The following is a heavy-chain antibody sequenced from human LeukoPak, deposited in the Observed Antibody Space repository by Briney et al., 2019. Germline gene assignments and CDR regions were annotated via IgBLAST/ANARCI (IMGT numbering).Heavy chain of an antibody. CDR1: GFTFSSYA. CDR2: ISGSGGST. D-gene: IGHD3-3*01. Sequence: GGSLRLSCAASGFTFSSYAMSWVRQAPGKGLEWVSAISGSGGSTYYADSVKGRFTISRDNAKNTLYLQMNSLGAEDTAVYYCASQDFWSGYHNWLDPWGQGTLVTVSS. V-gene: IGHV3-23*01. J-gene: IGHJ5*02. CDR3: ASQDFWSGYHNWLDP.